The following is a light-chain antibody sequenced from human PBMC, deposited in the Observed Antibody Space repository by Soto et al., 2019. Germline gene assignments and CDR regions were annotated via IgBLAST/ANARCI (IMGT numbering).Light chain of an antibody. J-gene: IGLJ3*02. Sequence: QSVLTQPASVSGSPGQSITISCTGTSSDVGSYNLVTWYQQHPGKAPKLMIHEVTKRPSGVSNRFSASKSGGTASLTISGLQVEDEADYYCCSYAGSGTWVFGGGTKVTV. CDR3: CSYAGSGTWV. CDR1: SSDVGSYNL. CDR2: EVT. V-gene: IGLV2-23*02.